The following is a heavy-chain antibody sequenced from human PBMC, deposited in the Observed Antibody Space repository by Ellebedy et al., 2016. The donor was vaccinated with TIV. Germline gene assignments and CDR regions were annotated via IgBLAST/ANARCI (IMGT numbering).Heavy chain of an antibody. D-gene: IGHD6-19*01. CDR3: ARDVPMAGQGDWFDP. CDR1: GFTFSSYA. V-gene: IGHV3-23*01. Sequence: GESLKISCAASGFTFSSYAMSWVRQAPGKGLEWVSAISGSGGSTYYADSVKGRFTISRDNAQNSLYLQMNSLRAEDTAVYYCARDVPMAGQGDWFDPWGQGTLVTVSS. CDR2: ISGSGGST. J-gene: IGHJ5*02.